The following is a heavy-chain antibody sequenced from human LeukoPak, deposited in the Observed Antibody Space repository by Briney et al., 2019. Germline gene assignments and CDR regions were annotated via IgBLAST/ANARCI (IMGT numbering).Heavy chain of an antibody. V-gene: IGHV3-23*01. CDR2: ISGSTYST. CDR1: GFTFSTYA. Sequence: GGSLRLSCAASGFTFSTYAMSWVRHAPGKGLEWVSGISGSTYSTYYAESVKGRFTISRDNSKNTLYLQMNSLRVEDTAVYYCAKDQYHRNSGWYKDYWGQGTLVTVSS. D-gene: IGHD6-19*01. J-gene: IGHJ4*02. CDR3: AKDQYHRNSGWYKDY.